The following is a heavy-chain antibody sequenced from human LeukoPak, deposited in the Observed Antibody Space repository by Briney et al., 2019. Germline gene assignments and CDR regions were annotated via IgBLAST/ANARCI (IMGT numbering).Heavy chain of an antibody. V-gene: IGHV3-11*04. D-gene: IGHD1-1*01. CDR3: ARDLERRNWFDP. Sequence: GGSLRLSCAASGFTFSDYYMSWIRQAPGNGLEWVSYISSRGSTIYYADSVKGRFTISRDNAKNSLYLQMNSLRAEDTAVYYCARDLERRNWFDPWGQGTLVTVSS. CDR1: GFTFSDYY. J-gene: IGHJ5*02. CDR2: ISSRGSTI.